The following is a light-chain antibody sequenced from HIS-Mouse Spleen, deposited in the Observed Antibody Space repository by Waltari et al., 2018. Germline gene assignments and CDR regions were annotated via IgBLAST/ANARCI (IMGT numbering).Light chain of an antibody. Sequence: SYELTQSPSVSVSPGQTARITCSGDALPKKYAYWYQQKSGQAPVLVIYEDSKRPSGTPERFSGSSSGTMATVTISGAQVEDEADYYCYSTDSSGNHRVFGGGTKLTVL. J-gene: IGLJ2*01. V-gene: IGLV3-10*01. CDR3: YSTDSSGNHRV. CDR2: EDS. CDR1: ALPKKY.